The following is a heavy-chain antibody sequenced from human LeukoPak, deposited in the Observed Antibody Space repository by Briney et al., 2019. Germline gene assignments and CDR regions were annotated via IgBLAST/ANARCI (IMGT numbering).Heavy chain of an antibody. CDR1: GGSISHCY. J-gene: IGHJ3*02. CDR3: ATWSSGYYFDAFDI. D-gene: IGHD3-22*01. Sequence: SETLSLTYTVSGGSISHCYWNWIRQSAGRRREWIGSLYKGGITEYKHSLKSRVTMSVDTSKSQFSLEVRSVTAAESALYYCATWSSGYYFDAFDIWGQGTMVTVSS. CDR2: LYKGGIT. V-gene: IGHV4-4*07.